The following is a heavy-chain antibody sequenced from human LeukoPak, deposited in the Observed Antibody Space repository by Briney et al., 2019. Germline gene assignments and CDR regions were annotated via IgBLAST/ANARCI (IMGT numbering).Heavy chain of an antibody. D-gene: IGHD2-15*01. CDR1: GFTLSSYG. CDR2: ISYDGSNK. CDR3: AKDLCSGGSCYPSSGFDY. Sequence: GGSLRLSCAASGFTLSSYGMHWVRQAPGKGLEWVAVISYDGSNKYYADSVKGRFTISRDNSKNTLYLQMNSLRAEDTAVYYCAKDLCSGGSCYPSSGFDYWGQGTLVTVSS. V-gene: IGHV3-30*18. J-gene: IGHJ4*02.